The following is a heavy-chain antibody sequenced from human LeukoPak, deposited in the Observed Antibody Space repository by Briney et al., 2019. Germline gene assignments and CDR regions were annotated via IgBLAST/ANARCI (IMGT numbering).Heavy chain of an antibody. Sequence: SVKVSCKASGGTFSSYAISWVRQAPGQGLEWMGGIIPIFGTANYAQKFQGRVTITADESTSTAYMELSSLRSEDTAVYYCARVVLVRGVTYNWFDPWGQGTLVTASS. CDR2: IIPIFGTA. J-gene: IGHJ5*02. D-gene: IGHD3-10*01. CDR1: GGTFSSYA. CDR3: ARVVLVRGVTYNWFDP. V-gene: IGHV1-69*13.